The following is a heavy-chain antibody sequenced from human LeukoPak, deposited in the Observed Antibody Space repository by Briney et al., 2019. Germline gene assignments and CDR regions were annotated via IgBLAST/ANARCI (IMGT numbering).Heavy chain of an antibody. CDR3: ARENVNRGSSWGYDYFGMDV. D-gene: IGHD6-13*01. CDR1: GYAFTSSYD. J-gene: IGHJ6*02. Sequence: ASVKVSCKASGYAFTSSYDINWVRQAPGQGLEWMGWMNPYSGITGYPQKFQGRVTMTRDTSISTAYMELSSLTSEDTAVYFCARENVNRGSSWGYDYFGMDVWGQGTAVTVSS. CDR2: MNPYSGIT. V-gene: IGHV1-8*01.